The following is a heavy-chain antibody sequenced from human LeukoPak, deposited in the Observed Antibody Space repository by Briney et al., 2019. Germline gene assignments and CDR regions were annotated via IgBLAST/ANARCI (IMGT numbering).Heavy chain of an antibody. J-gene: IGHJ3*02. CDR2: INAGNGNT. CDR3: ARDRAPKTVTSEVDAFDI. D-gene: IGHD4-17*01. Sequence: ASVKVSCKASGYAFTSYAIHWVRKAPGQRLEWMGWINAGNGNTKYSQEFQGRVTITRDTSASTAYMELSSLTSEDMAVYYCARDRAPKTVTSEVDAFDIWGQGTMVTVSS. CDR1: GYAFTSYA. V-gene: IGHV1-3*03.